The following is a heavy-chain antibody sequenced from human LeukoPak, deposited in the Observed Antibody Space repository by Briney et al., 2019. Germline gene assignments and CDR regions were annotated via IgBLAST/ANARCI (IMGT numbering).Heavy chain of an antibody. Sequence: GESLKISCKGSGYRFTNYWIGWVRQMPGKGLEWMGIIYPRDSDTKYSPSFQGQVTISADKSINTAYLQWSSLKPSDTAIYYCARHTSTGTDYWGQGTLITVSS. CDR2: IYPRDSDT. CDR1: GYRFTNYW. D-gene: IGHD2-8*02. CDR3: ARHTSTGTDY. J-gene: IGHJ4*02. V-gene: IGHV5-51*01.